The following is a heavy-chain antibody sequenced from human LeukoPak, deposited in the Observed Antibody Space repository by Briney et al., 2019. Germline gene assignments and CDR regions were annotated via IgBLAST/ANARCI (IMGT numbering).Heavy chain of an antibody. CDR2: ISAYNGNT. D-gene: IGHD5-12*01. V-gene: IGHV1-18*01. Sequence: ASVKVSCKASGYTFTSYGISWVRQAPGQGREWMGWISAYNGNTNYAQKLQGRVTMTTDTSTSTAYMELRSLRSDDTAVYYCARDYVDIVATSLPDYWGQGTLVTVSS. CDR1: GYTFTSYG. CDR3: ARDYVDIVATSLPDY. J-gene: IGHJ4*02.